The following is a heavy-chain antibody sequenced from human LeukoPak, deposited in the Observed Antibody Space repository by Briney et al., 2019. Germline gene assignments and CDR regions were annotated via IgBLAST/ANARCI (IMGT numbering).Heavy chain of an antibody. CDR3: ARGYSSSSGYYYYYYMDV. J-gene: IGHJ6*03. Sequence: PGGSLRLSCAASGFTLSSDWMSSVRQAPGKGLEWGANIKEEGSEKYYVDSVKGRFTISRDNAKTSLYLQMNSLRAEDTAVYYCARGYSSSSGYYYYYYMDVWGKGTTVTVSS. V-gene: IGHV3-7*04. D-gene: IGHD6-6*01. CDR2: IKEEGSEK. CDR1: GFTLSSDW.